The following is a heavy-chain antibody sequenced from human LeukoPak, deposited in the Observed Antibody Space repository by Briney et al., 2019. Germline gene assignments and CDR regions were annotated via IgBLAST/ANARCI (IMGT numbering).Heavy chain of an antibody. CDR2: IKGDGTHT. CDR3: AKDISPLGGRGGFFDY. D-gene: IGHD3-16*01. CDR1: GFTFSSYW. Sequence: PGGSLRLSCATSGFTFSSYWMSWVRQAPGKGLEWVANIKGDGTHTNYLDSVKGRFTISRDNSKNSLYLQMNSLRTEDTALYYCAKDISPLGGRGGFFDYWGQGTLVTVSS. V-gene: IGHV3-7*05. J-gene: IGHJ4*02.